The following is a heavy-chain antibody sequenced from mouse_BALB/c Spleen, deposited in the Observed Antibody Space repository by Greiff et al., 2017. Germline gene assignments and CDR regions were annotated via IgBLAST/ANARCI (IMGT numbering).Heavy chain of an antibody. J-gene: IGHJ2*01. V-gene: IGHV5-17*02. CDR3: ARSGIKYYFDY. D-gene: IGHD3-1*01. Sequence: DVQLVESGGGLVQPGGSRKLSCAASGFTFSSFGMHWVRQAPEKGLEWVAYISSGSSTIYYADTVKGRFTISRDNPKNTLFLQMTSLRSEDTAMYYCARSGIKYYFDYWGQGTTLTVSS. CDR2: ISSGSSTI. CDR1: GFTFSSFG.